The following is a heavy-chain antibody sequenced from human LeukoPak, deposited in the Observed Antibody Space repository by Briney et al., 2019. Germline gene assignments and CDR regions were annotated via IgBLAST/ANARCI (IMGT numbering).Heavy chain of an antibody. Sequence: PGGSLRLSCTASGFTFGDYAISWVRQAPGKGLEWVSYISSSGSTIYYADSVKGRFTISRDNAKNSLYLQMNSLRAEDTAVYYCARDSSGWSVWGQGTLVTVSS. V-gene: IGHV3-11*04. CDR3: ARDSSGWSV. CDR1: GFTFGDYA. J-gene: IGHJ4*02. CDR2: ISSSGSTI. D-gene: IGHD6-19*01.